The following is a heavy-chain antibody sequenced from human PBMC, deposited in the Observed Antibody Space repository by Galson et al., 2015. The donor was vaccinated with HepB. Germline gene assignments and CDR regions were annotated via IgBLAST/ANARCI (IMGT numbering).Heavy chain of an antibody. J-gene: IGHJ4*02. V-gene: IGHV4-4*07. CDR3: AREVYYDSSGYHDY. CDR1: GGSISSYY. CDR2: IYTSGST. Sequence: SETLSLTCTVSGGSISSYYWSWIRQPAGKGLEWIGRIYTSGSTNYNPSLKIRVTMSVDTSKNQFSLKLSSVTAADTAVYYCAREVYYDSSGYHDYWGQGTLVTVSS. D-gene: IGHD3-22*01.